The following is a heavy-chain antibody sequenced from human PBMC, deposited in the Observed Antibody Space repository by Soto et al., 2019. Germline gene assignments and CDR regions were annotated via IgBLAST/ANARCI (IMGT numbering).Heavy chain of an antibody. V-gene: IGHV3-33*01. J-gene: IGHJ6*02. CDR1: GFTFSSYG. D-gene: IGHD3-9*01. CDR2: IWYDGSNK. CDR3: ARAGVFHDYDILTGYYGPSNYYGMDV. Sequence: HPGGSLRLSCAASGFTFSSYGMHWVRQAPGKGLEWVAVIWYDGSNKYYADSVKGRFTISRDNSKNTLYLQMNSLRAEDTAVYYCARAGVFHDYDILTGYYGPSNYYGMDVWGQGTTVTVSS.